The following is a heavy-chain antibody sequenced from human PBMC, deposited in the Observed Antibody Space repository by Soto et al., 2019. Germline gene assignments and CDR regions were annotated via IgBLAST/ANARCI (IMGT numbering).Heavy chain of an antibody. V-gene: IGHV3-30-3*01. CDR3: ARDSPSYGLVAYYYYGMDV. CDR2: ISYDGSNK. D-gene: IGHD2-21*01. Sequence: GGSLRLSCAASGFTFSSYAMHWVRQAPGKGLEWVAVISYDGSNKYYADSVKGRFTISRDNSKNTLYLQMNSLRAEDTAVYYCARDSPSYGLVAYYYYGMDVWGQGTTVTVSS. J-gene: IGHJ6*02. CDR1: GFTFSSYA.